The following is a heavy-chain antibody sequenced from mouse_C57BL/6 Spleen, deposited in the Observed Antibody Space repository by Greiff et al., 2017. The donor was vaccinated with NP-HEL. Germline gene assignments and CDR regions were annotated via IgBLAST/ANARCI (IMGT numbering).Heavy chain of an antibody. V-gene: IGHV1-82*01. J-gene: IGHJ2*01. CDR1: GYAFSSSS. CDR3: ARSLDRGYYFDY. Sequence: QVQLQQSGPELVKPGASVKISCKASGYAFSSSSMNWVKQRPGKGLEWIGRIYPGDGDTKYNGKFKGKATLTADKSSSTAYMQLSRLTAEDSAVYFCARSLDRGYYFDYWGQGTTLTVSS. CDR2: IYPGDGDT.